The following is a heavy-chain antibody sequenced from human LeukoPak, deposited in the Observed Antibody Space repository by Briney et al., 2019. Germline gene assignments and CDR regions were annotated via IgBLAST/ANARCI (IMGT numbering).Heavy chain of an antibody. J-gene: IGHJ5*02. V-gene: IGHV3-23*01. CDR2: ISSSGSST. CDR3: AKDRGKLVAKYNGFDP. Sequence: GGSLRLSCAASGFTFSSYAMNWVRQAPGKGLGWVSAISSSGSSTYYADSVKSRFTISRDNSKNTLYLQMNSLRAEDTAVYYCAKDRGKLVAKYNGFDPWGQGTLVTVSS. CDR1: GFTFSSYA. D-gene: IGHD6-6*01.